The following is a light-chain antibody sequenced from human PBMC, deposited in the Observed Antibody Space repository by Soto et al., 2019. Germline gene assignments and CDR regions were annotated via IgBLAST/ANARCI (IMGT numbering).Light chain of an antibody. J-gene: IGKJ2*01. Sequence: DIQMTQSPSTLSGSVGDRVTITCRASQTISSWLAWYQQKPGKAPKLLIYKATNLQEGVPSRFSGSGSGTDFSLTISSLQPVDSATYYCQQYNDFQYTFGQGTKLEI. V-gene: IGKV1-5*03. CDR1: QTISSW. CDR3: QQYNDFQYT. CDR2: KAT.